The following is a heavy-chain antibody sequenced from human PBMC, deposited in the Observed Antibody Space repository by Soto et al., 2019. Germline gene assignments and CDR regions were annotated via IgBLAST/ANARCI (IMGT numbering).Heavy chain of an antibody. CDR1: GFSFSSYW. V-gene: IGHV3-74*01. CDR2: IKSDGSST. Sequence: GGSLRLSCAASGFSFSSYWMHWVRQAPGKGLVWVSRIKSDGSSTTYADSVKGRFTISRDNAKNTLYLQMNSLRAEDTAVYYCTTDSGYYYYGMDVWGQGTTVTVSS. D-gene: IGHD1-26*01. J-gene: IGHJ6*02. CDR3: TTDSGYYYYGMDV.